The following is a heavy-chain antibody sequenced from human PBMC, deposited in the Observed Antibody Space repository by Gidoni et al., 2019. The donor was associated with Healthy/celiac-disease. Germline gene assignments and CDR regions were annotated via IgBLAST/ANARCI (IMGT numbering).Heavy chain of an antibody. Sequence: QLQLQESGPGLVKPSETLSLTCTVSGGSISSSSYYWGWIRQPPGKGLEWIGSIYYSGSTYYNPSLKSRVTISVDTSKNQFSLKLSSVTAADTAVYYCASPLTGTTPYYFDYWGQGTLVTVSS. V-gene: IGHV4-39*01. CDR3: ASPLTGTTPYYFDY. D-gene: IGHD1-7*01. CDR2: IYYSGST. CDR1: GGSISSSSYY. J-gene: IGHJ4*02.